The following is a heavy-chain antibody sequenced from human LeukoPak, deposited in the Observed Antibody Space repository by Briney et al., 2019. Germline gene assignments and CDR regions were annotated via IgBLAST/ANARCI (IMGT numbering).Heavy chain of an antibody. Sequence: SETLSLTCAVSGSSISSSNGRSWVRQPPGKGLEWIGDIYHSGSTNYNPSLKSRVTISVDKSKNQFSLKLSSVTAADTAVYYCARVISDYGSGSLYFDYWGQGALVTVSS. V-gene: IGHV4-4*02. CDR3: ARVISDYGSGSLYFDY. D-gene: IGHD3-10*01. CDR2: IYHSGST. CDR1: GSSISSSNG. J-gene: IGHJ4*02.